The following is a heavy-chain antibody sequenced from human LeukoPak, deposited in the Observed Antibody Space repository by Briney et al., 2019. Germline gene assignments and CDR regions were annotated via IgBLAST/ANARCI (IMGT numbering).Heavy chain of an antibody. CDR2: FDPEDGET. V-gene: IGHV1-24*01. CDR1: GYTRTELS. CDR3: ATEDYGDYVAEYFQH. D-gene: IGHD4-17*01. J-gene: IGHJ1*01. Sequence: ASVKVSCKVSGYTRTELSMHWVRQAPGKGLEWMGGFDPEDGETIYAQKFQGRVTMTEDTSTDTAYMELSSLRSEDTAVYYCATEDYGDYVAEYFQHWGQGTLVTVSS.